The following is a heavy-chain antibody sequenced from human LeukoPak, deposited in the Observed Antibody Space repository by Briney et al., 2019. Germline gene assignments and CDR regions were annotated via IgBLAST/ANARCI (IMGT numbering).Heavy chain of an antibody. CDR1: GFTFSSYS. CDR3: ARVDGYCSGGSCYIEDY. Sequence: GGSLRLSCAASGFTFSSYSMNWVRQAPGKGLEWVSSISSSSYIYYADSVKGRFTISRDNAKNSLYLQMNSPRAEDTAVYYCARVDGYCSGGSCYIEDYWGQGTLVTVSS. CDR2: ISSSSYI. D-gene: IGHD2-15*01. V-gene: IGHV3-21*01. J-gene: IGHJ4*02.